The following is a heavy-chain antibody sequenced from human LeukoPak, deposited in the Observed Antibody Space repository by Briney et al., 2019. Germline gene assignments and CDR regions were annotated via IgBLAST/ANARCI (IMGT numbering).Heavy chain of an antibody. J-gene: IGHJ4*02. Sequence: RGSLRLSCAASGFTFSNYAMGWLRQAPGKGLEWVSTISGSGGSTYYADSVKGRFTISRDNAKNSLYLQMNSLRAEDTAVYYCARTLWFGELFFDYWGQGTLVTVSS. CDR3: ARTLWFGELFFDY. D-gene: IGHD3-10*01. CDR2: ISGSGGST. CDR1: GFTFSNYA. V-gene: IGHV3-23*01.